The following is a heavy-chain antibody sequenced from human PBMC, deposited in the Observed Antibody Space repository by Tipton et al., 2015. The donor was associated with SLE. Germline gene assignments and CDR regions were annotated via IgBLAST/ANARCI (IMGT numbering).Heavy chain of an antibody. D-gene: IGHD3/OR15-3a*01. Sequence: SLRLSCVASGFSFSSYWMSWVRQVPGKGLEWVANMNQDGNEKYYVDSVKGRFTISRDNAKNSLFLQMNSLRAEDTAVYYCARGGLVTSYYYYMDVWGKGTTVTVSS. J-gene: IGHJ6*03. CDR1: GFSFSSYW. CDR2: MNQDGNEK. CDR3: ARGGLVTSYYYYMDV. V-gene: IGHV3-7*01.